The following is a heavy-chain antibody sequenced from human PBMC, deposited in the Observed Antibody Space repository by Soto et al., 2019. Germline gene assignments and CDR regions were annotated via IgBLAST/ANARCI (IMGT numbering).Heavy chain of an antibody. V-gene: IGHV3-23*01. CDR3: AKIEMGWFPH. CDR1: GVRFFSYA. CDR2: ISGSGGHT. J-gene: IGHJ4*01. Sequence: PGGSLRLSCTGSGVRFFSYAMSWVRQHPGKGLEWVSTISGSGGHTYYADSVKGRFVVSRDNDKNTVYLHVSSLTGEDTAVCFCAKIEMGWFPHWGHGTLDTVSS. D-gene: IGHD6-19*01.